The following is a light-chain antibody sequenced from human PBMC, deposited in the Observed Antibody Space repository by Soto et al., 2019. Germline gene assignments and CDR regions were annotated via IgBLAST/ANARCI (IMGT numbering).Light chain of an antibody. CDR2: GAS. Sequence: EIVLTQSRDTLSXXPREXPTLXXSXLQSVRSSYLAWYQQKPGQAPRLLIYGASTRATGIPARFSGSGSGTEFTLTISSLQSEDFAVYYCQQYNNWPPITYGEGARLEVK. J-gene: IGKJ5*01. CDR3: QQYNNWPPIT. CDR1: QSVRSSY. V-gene: IGKV3-15*01.